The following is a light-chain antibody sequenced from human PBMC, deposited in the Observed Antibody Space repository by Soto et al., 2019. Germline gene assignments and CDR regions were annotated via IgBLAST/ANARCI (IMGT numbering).Light chain of an antibody. V-gene: IGKV3-11*01. CDR1: QSVIRY. J-gene: IGKJ1*01. Sequence: EIVLTQSPATLSLSPGERATLSCRARQSVIRYLAWYQQKPGQAPRLLIYDASNRATGIPARFSGRGSGTDFTLTISSLEPEDFAVYYCQQRSNWPMFGQGTKVEFK. CDR2: DAS. CDR3: QQRSNWPM.